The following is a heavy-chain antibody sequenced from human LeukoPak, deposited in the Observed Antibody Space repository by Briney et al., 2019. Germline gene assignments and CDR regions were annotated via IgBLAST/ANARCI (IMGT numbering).Heavy chain of an antibody. V-gene: IGHV4-39*07. CDR2: INHSGST. Sequence: SETLSLTCTVSGDSISNSDYYWGWIRQPPGKGLEWIGEINHSGSTNYNPSLKSRVTISVDTSKNQFSLKLSSVTAADTAVYYCARVNYYDSSGPRKYYFDYWGQGTLVTVSS. J-gene: IGHJ4*02. CDR1: GDSISNSDYY. CDR3: ARVNYYDSSGPRKYYFDY. D-gene: IGHD3-22*01.